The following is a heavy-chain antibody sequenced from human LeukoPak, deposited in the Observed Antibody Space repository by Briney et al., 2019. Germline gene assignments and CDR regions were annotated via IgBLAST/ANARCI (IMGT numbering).Heavy chain of an antibody. CDR2: ISSNGGST. CDR3: ARDGEWELLGGYYFDY. Sequence: QTGGSLRLSCAASGFTFSSYAMHWVRQAPGKGLEYVSAISSNGGSTYYANSVKGRFTISRDNSKNTLYLQMGSLRAEDMAVYYCARDGEWELLGGYYFDYWGQGTLVTVSS. CDR1: GFTFSSYA. D-gene: IGHD1-26*01. J-gene: IGHJ4*02. V-gene: IGHV3-64*01.